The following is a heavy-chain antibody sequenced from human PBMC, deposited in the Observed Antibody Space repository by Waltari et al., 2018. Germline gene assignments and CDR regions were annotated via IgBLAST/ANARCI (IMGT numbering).Heavy chain of an antibody. V-gene: IGHV4-61*02. J-gene: IGHJ5*02. Sequence: QVQLQESGPGLVKPSQTLSLTCTVSGGSISSGSYYWSWIRQPAGKGLEWIGRIYTSGSINYNPSLKSRVTISVDTSKNQFSLKLSSVTAADTAVYYCAREGNYDFWSGHEAWGPGTLVTVSS. CDR2: IYTSGSI. D-gene: IGHD3-3*01. CDR3: AREGNYDFWSGHEA. CDR1: GGSISSGSYY.